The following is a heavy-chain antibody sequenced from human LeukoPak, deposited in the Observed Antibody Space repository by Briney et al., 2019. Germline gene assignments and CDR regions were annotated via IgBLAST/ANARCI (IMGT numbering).Heavy chain of an antibody. D-gene: IGHD1-26*01. CDR3: VRQQTPHGNFDY. J-gene: IGHJ4*02. CDR1: GFTFSNHA. CDR2: IGTAGDT. Sequence: GSLRLSCATSGFTFSNHAMHRVRQPTGKGLEWVSAIGTAGDTFYPGSVKGRFTISRENAKNSLSLQMNSLRAEDTAVYYCVRQQTPHGNFDYWGQGTLVTVSS. V-gene: IGHV3-13*01.